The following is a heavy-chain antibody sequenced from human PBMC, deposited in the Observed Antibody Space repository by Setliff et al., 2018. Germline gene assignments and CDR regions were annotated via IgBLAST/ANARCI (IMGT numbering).Heavy chain of an antibody. Sequence: NPSETLSLTCTVSGASVSGNSYYWGWIRQPPGKGLEWIGSMYYGGGGSTYYNASLKSRVTISVDTSKNQFSLKLRSVTAADTAVYYCARGGTFRYFDFWGQGAPVTVSS. CDR3: ARGGTFRYFDF. CDR2: MYYGGGGST. CDR1: GASVSGNSYY. D-gene: IGHD5-12*01. J-gene: IGHJ4*02. V-gene: IGHV4-39*07.